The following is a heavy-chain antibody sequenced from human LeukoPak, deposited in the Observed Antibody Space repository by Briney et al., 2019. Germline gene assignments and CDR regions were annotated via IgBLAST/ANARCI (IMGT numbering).Heavy chain of an antibody. Sequence: ASVKVSCKASGYTFTGYYMHWVRQAPGQGLEWMGWINAGNGNTKYSQKFQGRVTTTRDTSASTAYMELSSLRSEDTAVYYCARSSTMRYYYYGMDVWGQGTTVTVSS. J-gene: IGHJ6*02. V-gene: IGHV1-3*01. CDR1: GYTFTGYY. CDR2: INAGNGNT. D-gene: IGHD1-14*01. CDR3: ARSSTMRYYYYGMDV.